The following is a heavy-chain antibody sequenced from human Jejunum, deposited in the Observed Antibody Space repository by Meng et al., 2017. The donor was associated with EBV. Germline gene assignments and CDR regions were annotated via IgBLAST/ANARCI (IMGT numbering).Heavy chain of an antibody. CDR1: GYSFTNYA. CDR3: ARFDWLAHY. Sequence: QVQLWQSGCELKKPGASVKVSCKASGYSFTNYAMNWVRQAPGQGLEWMGWINTNTGKSMYAQGFTGQFVFSLDSSVSTAYLQISSLKAEDTAVYYCARFDWLAHYWGQGTLGTVS. V-gene: IGHV7-4-1*02. J-gene: IGHJ4*02. CDR2: INTNTGKS. D-gene: IGHD3-9*01.